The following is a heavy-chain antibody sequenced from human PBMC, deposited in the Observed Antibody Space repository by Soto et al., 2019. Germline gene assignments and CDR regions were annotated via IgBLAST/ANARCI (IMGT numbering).Heavy chain of an antibody. CDR3: AKESSSGWYYFDY. J-gene: IGHJ4*02. CDR2: ISAYNGNS. D-gene: IGHD6-19*01. V-gene: IGHV1-18*01. CDR1: GYNFKSYD. Sequence: EASVKVSCKTSGYNFKSYDINWVRQAPGQGLEWMGWISAYNGNSNYAQNFQGRVTMTTDTSTSTAYMELRSLTSDDTAVYFCAKESSSGWYYFDYWGQGTLVTVSS.